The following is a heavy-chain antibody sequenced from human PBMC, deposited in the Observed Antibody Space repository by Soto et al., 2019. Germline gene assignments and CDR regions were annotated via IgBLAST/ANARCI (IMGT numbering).Heavy chain of an antibody. J-gene: IGHJ4*02. CDR1: GGPISSYY. D-gene: IGHD1-7*01. V-gene: IGHV4-4*07. CDR2: IYTSGTT. CDR3: ARGITGSTGFDS. Sequence: QVQLQESGPGLVKPSETLSLTCSVSGGPISSYYWSWIRQPAGKGLEWIGRIYTSGTTNYNPSLKSRLTMSVDASKNQFSLKLSSVTAADTAVYYCARGITGSTGFDSWGQGTLVTVSS.